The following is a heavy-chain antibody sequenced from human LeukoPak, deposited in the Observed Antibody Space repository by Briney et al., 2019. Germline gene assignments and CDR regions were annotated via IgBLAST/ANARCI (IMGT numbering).Heavy chain of an antibody. Sequence: GGSLRLSCAASGFTFSSYAMSWVRQAPGKGLEWVSGISGRGGITYYADSVKGRFTISRDDSKNTLYLQMNSLRAEDTAVYFCAKHSGTYWRGPFAFGIWGQGTKVTVSS. J-gene: IGHJ3*02. CDR2: ISGRGGIT. CDR1: GFTFSSYA. D-gene: IGHD1-26*01. CDR3: AKHSGTYWRGPFAFGI. V-gene: IGHV3-23*01.